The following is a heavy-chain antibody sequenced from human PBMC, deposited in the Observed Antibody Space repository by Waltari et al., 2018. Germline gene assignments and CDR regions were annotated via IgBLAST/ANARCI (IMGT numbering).Heavy chain of an antibody. D-gene: IGHD2-21*01. V-gene: IGHV4-31*09. CDR1: GASLYSRGFY. Sequence: QVYLQESGPGLVKPSQTLSLTCTVSGASLYSRGFYWIWIRHHPGQGLEWVGYIYSNGDTFYNPSLKSRVIISVDKSRNQLSLKMTSATAADSAVYFCARAGDSYYAMDVWGQGTTVTVSS. J-gene: IGHJ6*02. CDR3: ARAGDSYYAMDV. CDR2: IYSNGDT.